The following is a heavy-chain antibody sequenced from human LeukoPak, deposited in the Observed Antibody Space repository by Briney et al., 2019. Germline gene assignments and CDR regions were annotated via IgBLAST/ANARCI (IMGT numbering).Heavy chain of an antibody. CDR3: AKGITGTTRYFDY. V-gene: IGHV3-23*01. Sequence: GGSLRLSCAASGFTFSSYAMSWVRQAPGKGLEWLSAISGSGGSTYYADSVKGRFTISRDNSKNTLYLQMNSLRAEDTAVYYCAKGITGTTRYFDYWGQGTLVTVSS. D-gene: IGHD1-7*01. J-gene: IGHJ4*02. CDR1: GFTFSSYA. CDR2: ISGSGGST.